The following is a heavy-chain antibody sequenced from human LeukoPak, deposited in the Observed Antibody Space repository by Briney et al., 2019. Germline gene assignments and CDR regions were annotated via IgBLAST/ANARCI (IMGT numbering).Heavy chain of an antibody. CDR1: GGSISSYY. J-gene: IGHJ6*03. V-gene: IGHV4-59*12. CDR2: IYYSGST. CDR3: ARGEYYYYYYMDV. Sequence: SETLSLTCTVSGGSISSYYWSWIRQPPGKGLEWIGYIYYSGSTNYNPSLKSRVTISVDTSKNQFSLKLSSVTAADTAVYYCARGEYYYYYYMDVWGKGTTVTVSS.